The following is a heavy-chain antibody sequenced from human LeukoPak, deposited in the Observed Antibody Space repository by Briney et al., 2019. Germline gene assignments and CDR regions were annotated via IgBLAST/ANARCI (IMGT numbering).Heavy chain of an antibody. CDR3: AREGRIAAAGKIDY. CDR2: IYYSGST. CDR1: VGSISSSSYY. J-gene: IGHJ4*02. V-gene: IGHV4-39*07. Sequence: SETLSLTCTVSVGSISSSSYYWGSIRQPPGNGLEWIGSIYYSGSTYYNPSLKSRVTISVDTSKNQFSLKLSSVTAADTAVYYCAREGRIAAAGKIDYWGQGALVTVSS. D-gene: IGHD6-13*01.